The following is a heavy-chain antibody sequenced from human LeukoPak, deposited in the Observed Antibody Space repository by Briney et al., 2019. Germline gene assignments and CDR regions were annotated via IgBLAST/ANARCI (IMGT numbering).Heavy chain of an antibody. D-gene: IGHD4-17*01. CDR1: GGSISSSSYY. CDR3: ARIGETATVTTYWYFDL. V-gene: IGHV4-61*01. CDR2: IYYSGST. J-gene: IGHJ2*01. Sequence: SETLSLTCTVSGGSISSSSYYWSWIRQPPGKGLEWIGYIYYSGSTNYNPSLKSRVTISVDTSKNQFSLKLSSVTAADTAVYYCARIGETATVTTYWYFDLWGRGTLVTVSS.